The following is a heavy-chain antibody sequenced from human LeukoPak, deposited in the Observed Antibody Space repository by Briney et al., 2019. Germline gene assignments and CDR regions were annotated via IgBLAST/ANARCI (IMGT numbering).Heavy chain of an antibody. J-gene: IGHJ4*02. CDR3: ARDIGYCSGGSCPN. Sequence: GSVKVSCKASGYTFTGYYMHWVRQAPGQGLEWMGWINPNSGGTNYAQKFQGRVTMTRDTSISTAYMELSRLRSDDTAVYYCARDIGYCSGGSCPNWGQGTLVTVSS. V-gene: IGHV1-2*02. D-gene: IGHD2-15*01. CDR2: INPNSGGT. CDR1: GYTFTGYY.